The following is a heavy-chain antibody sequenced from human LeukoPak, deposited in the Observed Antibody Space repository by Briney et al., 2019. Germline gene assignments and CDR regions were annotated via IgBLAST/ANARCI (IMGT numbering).Heavy chain of an antibody. V-gene: IGHV3-53*01. CDR3: TKSGPPDPY. Sequence: PGGSLRLSCAASGLTVYTNDMSWVRQAPGKRLEWVSILYSGGRTYYGDSVKGRFTISRDNSRNTLYLQMNGLRAEDTAMYYCTKSGPPDPYWGQGTMVTVSS. CDR2: LYSGGRT. CDR1: GLTVYTND. J-gene: IGHJ3*01. D-gene: IGHD1-14*01.